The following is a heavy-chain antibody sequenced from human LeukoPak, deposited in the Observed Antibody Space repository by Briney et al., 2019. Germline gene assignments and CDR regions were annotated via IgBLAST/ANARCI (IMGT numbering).Heavy chain of an antibody. V-gene: IGHV3-30*02. J-gene: IGHJ5*02. Sequence: PGGSLRLSCAASGFTFSSYGMHWVRQAPGKGLEWVAFIRYDGSNKYYADSVKGRFTISRGNSKNTLYLQMNSLRAEDTAVYYCAKDRRRQQLPLGWFDPWGQGTLVTVSS. CDR3: AKDRRRQQLPLGWFDP. CDR1: GFTFSSYG. D-gene: IGHD6-13*01. CDR2: IRYDGSNK.